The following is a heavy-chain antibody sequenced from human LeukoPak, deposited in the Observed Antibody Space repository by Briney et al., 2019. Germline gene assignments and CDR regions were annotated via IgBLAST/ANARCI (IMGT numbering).Heavy chain of an antibody. CDR1: GYTFTSYD. V-gene: IGHV1-8*01. CDR3: ARTSPTYYYMDV. J-gene: IGHJ6*03. Sequence: ASVKVSCKASGYTFTSYDINWVRQATGQGLEWMGWMNPNSGNTGYAQKFQGGVTMTRNTSISTAYMELSSLRSEDTAVYYCARTSPTYYYMDVWGKGTTVTVSS. D-gene: IGHD4-17*01. CDR2: MNPNSGNT.